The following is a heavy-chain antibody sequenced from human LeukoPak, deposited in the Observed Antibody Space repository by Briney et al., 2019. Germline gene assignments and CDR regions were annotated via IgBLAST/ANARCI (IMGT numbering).Heavy chain of an antibody. D-gene: IGHD5-24*01. CDR2: ISYDGSNK. CDR1: GFTFSNYG. CDR3: AKDLKRWLQRGYFDY. J-gene: IGHJ4*02. V-gene: IGHV3-30*18. Sequence: GGSLRLSCAASGFTFSNYGMHWVRQAPGKGLEWVAVISYDGSNKYYADSVKGRFTISRDNSKNTLYLQMNSLRAEDTAVYYCAKDLKRWLQRGYFDYWGQGTLVTVSS.